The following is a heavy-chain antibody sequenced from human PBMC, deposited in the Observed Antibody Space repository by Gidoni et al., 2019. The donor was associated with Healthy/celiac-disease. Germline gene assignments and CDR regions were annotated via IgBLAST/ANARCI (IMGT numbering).Heavy chain of an antibody. V-gene: IGHV3-66*01. D-gene: IGHD6-19*01. Sequence: EVQLVESGGGLVQPGGSLRLSCAASRFTVSSNYMSWVRQAPGKGLEWVSVLYSGGSTYYADSVKGRFTISRDNSKNTLYLQMNSLRAEDTAVYYCARDSSGYVGYFDYWGQGTLVTVSS. CDR2: LYSGGST. J-gene: IGHJ4*02. CDR3: ARDSSGYVGYFDY. CDR1: RFTVSSNY.